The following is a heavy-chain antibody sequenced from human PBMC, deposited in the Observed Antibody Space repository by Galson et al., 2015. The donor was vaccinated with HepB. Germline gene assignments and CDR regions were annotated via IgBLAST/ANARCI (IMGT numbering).Heavy chain of an antibody. V-gene: IGHV3-49*03. CDR2: IRINAYGGTT. Sequence: SLRLSCAASGFTFGDYGMSWFRQAPGKGLEWVGFIRINAYGGTTEYAASVKGRFTIARDDSESIAYLQMNRLKAEDTAVYYCTRDGLIADRWNNYYYMDVWGKGTTVTVSS. CDR1: GFTFGDYG. D-gene: IGHD6-6*01. CDR3: TRDGLIADRWNNYYYMDV. J-gene: IGHJ6*03.